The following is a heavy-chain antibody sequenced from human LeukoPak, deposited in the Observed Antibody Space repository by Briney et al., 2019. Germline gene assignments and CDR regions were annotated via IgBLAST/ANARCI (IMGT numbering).Heavy chain of an antibody. V-gene: IGHV3-15*01. Sequence: GGSLRLSCAASGFTFSNAWMNWVRQAPGKGLEWVGRIKSKSDGGTTDYAAPVKGRFAISRDDSKNTLYLQMDSLNTEDTADYFCTSNPTYWGQGTLVTVSS. CDR1: GFTFSNAW. J-gene: IGHJ4*02. CDR2: IKSKSDGGTT. CDR3: TSNPTY.